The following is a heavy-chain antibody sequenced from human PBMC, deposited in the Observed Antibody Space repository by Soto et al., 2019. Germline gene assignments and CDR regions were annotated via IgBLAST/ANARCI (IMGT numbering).Heavy chain of an antibody. V-gene: IGHV1-18*01. Sequence: QVQLVQSGTEVKKPGASVKVPCKASGYTDNTYGITWVRQAPGQGLEWMGWISAYNGNTNYAQKFQGRVTMTADTSTSTGYMELRSLTSDDTAVYYCATVNPYYYFDLWGRGTLVTVSS. CDR3: ATVNPYYYFDL. CDR2: ISAYNGNT. CDR1: GYTDNTYG. D-gene: IGHD4-17*01. J-gene: IGHJ2*01.